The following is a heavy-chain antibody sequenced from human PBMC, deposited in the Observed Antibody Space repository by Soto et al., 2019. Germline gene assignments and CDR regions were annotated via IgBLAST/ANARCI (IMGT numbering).Heavy chain of an antibody. CDR3: TAGKLYPSLDFDY. CDR1: GFTFGDYA. J-gene: IGHJ4*02. V-gene: IGHV3-49*04. D-gene: IGHD2-8*01. Sequence: EVQLVESGRGLVQPGRSLRLSCTASGFTFGDYAMSWVRQAPGKGLEWVGFIRSKAYGGTTEYAASVKGRFTISRDDSKSIAYLQMNSLKTEDTAVYYCTAGKLYPSLDFDYWGQGTLVTVSS. CDR2: IRSKAYGGTT.